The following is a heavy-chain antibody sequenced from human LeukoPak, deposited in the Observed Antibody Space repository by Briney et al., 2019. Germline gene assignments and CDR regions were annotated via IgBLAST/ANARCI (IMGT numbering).Heavy chain of an antibody. CDR2: IYWDDDK. D-gene: IGHD1/OR15-1a*01. Sequence: ESGPTLVNPTQTLTLTCTFSGFSLYSSGVGVGWIRQPPGKALEWLAVIYWDDDKQYNPSLRSRLTMSKDASKSQVFLEMRNMDPVDAATYYCAHRRPGHLTGWDNSYFDNWGPGTLVTVSS. J-gene: IGHJ4*02. CDR1: GFSLYSSGVG. CDR3: AHRRPGHLTGWDNSYFDN. V-gene: IGHV2-5*02.